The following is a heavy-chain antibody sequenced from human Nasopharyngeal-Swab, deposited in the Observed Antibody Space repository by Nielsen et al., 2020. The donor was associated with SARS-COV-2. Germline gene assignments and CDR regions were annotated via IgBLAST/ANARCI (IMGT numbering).Heavy chain of an antibody. Sequence: ESLKISCAASGFIFSNYWMSWVRQAPGKGLEWVANIKQDGSEKYYVDSVKGRFTISRDNAKNSLYLQMNSLRAEDTAVYYCARMEGYGSGTYGDYWGQGTLVTVSS. CDR1: GFIFSNYW. J-gene: IGHJ4*02. CDR2: IKQDGSEK. CDR3: ARMEGYGSGTYGDY. V-gene: IGHV3-7*01. D-gene: IGHD3-10*01.